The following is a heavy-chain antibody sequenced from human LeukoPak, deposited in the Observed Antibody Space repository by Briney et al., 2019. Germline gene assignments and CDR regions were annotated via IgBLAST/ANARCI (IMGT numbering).Heavy chain of an antibody. CDR2: INHSGST. CDR3: ARGRRGIQSSWYRDY. CDR1: GASIDSSRYY. J-gene: IGHJ4*02. D-gene: IGHD6-13*01. V-gene: IGHV4-39*07. Sequence: PSETLSLTCTVSGASIDSSRYYWSWIRQPPGKGLEWIGEINHSGSTNYNPSLKSRVTISVDTSKNQFSLKLSSVTAADTAVYYCARGRRGIQSSWYRDYWGQGTLVTVSS.